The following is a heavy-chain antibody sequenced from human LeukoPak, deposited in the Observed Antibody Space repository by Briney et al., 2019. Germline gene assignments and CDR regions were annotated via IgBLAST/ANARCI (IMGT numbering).Heavy chain of an antibody. J-gene: IGHJ4*02. CDR2: INANTGNR. D-gene: IGHD2-2*01. CDR1: GYIFTGYW. V-gene: IGHV1-2*02. Sequence: ASVKVSCKASGYIFTGYWIHGVRQAPGQRREGMGFINANTGNRNYAQKFQGRVTMTRDTSITTAYMELSSLTADDTAVYYCARDMRPAAMPLVAYWGQGTQVTVSS. CDR3: ARDMRPAAMPLVAY.